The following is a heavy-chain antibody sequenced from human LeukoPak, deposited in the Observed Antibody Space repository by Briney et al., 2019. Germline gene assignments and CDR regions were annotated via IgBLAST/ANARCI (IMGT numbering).Heavy chain of an antibody. D-gene: IGHD3-22*01. CDR1: GFTFSNSG. J-gene: IGHJ4*02. V-gene: IGHV3-30*03. CDR2: ISYDGSSK. Sequence: GGSLRLSCAASGFTFSNSGIHWVRQAPGKGLEWVAVISYDGSSKYYADSVKGRFTISRDNAKNSLYLQMNSLRAEDTAVYYCARDRPPDSSGYSDWGQGTLVTVSS. CDR3: ARDRPPDSSGYSD.